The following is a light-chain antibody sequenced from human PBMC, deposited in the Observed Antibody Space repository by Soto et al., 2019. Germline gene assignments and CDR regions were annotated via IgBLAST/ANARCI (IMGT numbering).Light chain of an antibody. Sequence: IVLTHSPATLAVSPGEGATLSCRASHSVSIDLARHQQRPGHAPRLLTYDAIQRGTGIPARFSGSGSGTDFTITISRLEHEEIGICYYQQPSKWVTFGGGTKVDI. J-gene: IGKJ4*01. V-gene: IGKV3-11*01. CDR3: QQPSKWVT. CDR2: DAI. CDR1: HSVSID.